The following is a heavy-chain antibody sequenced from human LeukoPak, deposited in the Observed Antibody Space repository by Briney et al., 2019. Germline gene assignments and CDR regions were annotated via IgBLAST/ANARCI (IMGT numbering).Heavy chain of an antibody. V-gene: IGHV4-39*01. D-gene: IGHD2-21*02. Sequence: PSETLSLTCTVSGGSISSSSYYWGWIRQPPGKGLEWIGSIFYSGSTYNNPSLKSRVTISVDTSKNQFSLKLSSATAADTAMYYCARLDPQHIVVVTASRGHAFDIWGQGTMVTVSS. CDR3: ARLDPQHIVVVTASRGHAFDI. CDR1: GGSISSSSYY. CDR2: IFYSGST. J-gene: IGHJ3*02.